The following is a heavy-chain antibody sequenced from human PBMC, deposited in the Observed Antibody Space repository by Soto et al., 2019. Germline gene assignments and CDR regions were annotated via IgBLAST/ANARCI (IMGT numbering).Heavy chain of an antibody. D-gene: IGHD2-2*01. V-gene: IGHV4-30-4*01. J-gene: IGHJ4*02. CDR1: GGSISSSGYF. CDR3: ARGDCSSSSCYYFDY. Sequence: QVQLQESGPGLVKPSQTLSLTCTVSGGSISSSGYFWSWIRQPPGKGLEWIGYFDYSGNTYYNPSLTSRVTISLDTSKNQFSLRLSSVTAADTAVYHCARGDCSSSSCYYFDYWGQGTLVTVSS. CDR2: FDYSGNT.